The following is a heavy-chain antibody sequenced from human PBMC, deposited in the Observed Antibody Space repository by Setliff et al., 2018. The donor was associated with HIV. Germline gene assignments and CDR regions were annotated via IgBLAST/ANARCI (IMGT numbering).Heavy chain of an antibody. Sequence: RASVKVSCKASGGAFSGYALSWVRQSPGQGLEWMGWMNPDGGNTFYAQKFKGRVTMTRDTSTNTAYMELSSLTSDDTAVYFCARGSMSMVMFILVSAFDIWGQGTLVTVSS. D-gene: IGHD2-21*01. CDR2: MNPDGGNT. V-gene: IGHV1-8*02. CDR3: ARGSMSMVMFILVSAFDI. CDR1: GGAFSGYA. J-gene: IGHJ3*02.